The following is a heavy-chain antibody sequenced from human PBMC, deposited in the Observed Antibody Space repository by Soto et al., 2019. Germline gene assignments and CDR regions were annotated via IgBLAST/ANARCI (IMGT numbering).Heavy chain of an antibody. J-gene: IGHJ4*02. Sequence: SVKVSCKASGGTFSSYAISWVRQAPGQGLEWMGGIIPIFGTANYAQKFQGRVTITADESTSTAYMELSSLRSEDTAVYYCARDLQYYDPLGXWGQGTLVTVSS. CDR2: IIPIFGTA. CDR3: ARDLQYYDPLGX. CDR1: GGTFSSYA. V-gene: IGHV1-69*13. D-gene: IGHD3-22*01.